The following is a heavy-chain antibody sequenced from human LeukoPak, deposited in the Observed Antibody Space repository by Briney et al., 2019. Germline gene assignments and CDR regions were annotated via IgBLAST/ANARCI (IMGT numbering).Heavy chain of an antibody. CDR1: GGSVSSGSYY. D-gene: IGHD3-9*01. V-gene: IGHV4-61*01. Sequence: SETLSLTCTVSGGSVSSGSYYWRWIRQPPGTGLEWIGYIYYSGSTNYNPSLKSRVTISVDTSKNQFSLKLSSVTAADTAVYYCARVDILTGYYLDYWGQGTLVTVSS. J-gene: IGHJ4*02. CDR3: ARVDILTGYYLDY. CDR2: IYYSGST.